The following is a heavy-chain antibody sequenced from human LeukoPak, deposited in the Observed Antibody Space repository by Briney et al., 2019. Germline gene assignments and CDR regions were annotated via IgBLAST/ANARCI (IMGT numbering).Heavy chain of an antibody. V-gene: IGHV3-11*01. Sequence: GGSLRLSCAASGFTFSDYYMSWIRQAPGKGLEWVSYISSSGSTIYYADSVKGRFTISRDNAKNSLYLQMNSLRAEDTAVYYCAKVPTSFYTASWGFDNWGQGTLVTVSS. CDR3: AKVPTSFYTASWGFDN. CDR2: ISSSGSTI. J-gene: IGHJ4*02. D-gene: IGHD5-18*01. CDR1: GFTFSDYY.